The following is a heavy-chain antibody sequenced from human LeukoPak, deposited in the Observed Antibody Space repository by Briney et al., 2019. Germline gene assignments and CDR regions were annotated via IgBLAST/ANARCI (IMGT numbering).Heavy chain of an antibody. V-gene: IGHV1-8*01. CDR3: ARVTLYEDFWSGYYNYYYYYGMDV. D-gene: IGHD3-3*02. Sequence: GASVKVSCKASGYTFTSYDINWVRQATGQGLEWMGWMNPNSGNTGYAQKFQGRVTMTRNTSISTAYMELSSLRSEDTAVYYCARVTLYEDFWSGYYNYYYYYGMDVWGQGTTVTVSS. J-gene: IGHJ6*02. CDR2: MNPNSGNT. CDR1: GYTFTSYD.